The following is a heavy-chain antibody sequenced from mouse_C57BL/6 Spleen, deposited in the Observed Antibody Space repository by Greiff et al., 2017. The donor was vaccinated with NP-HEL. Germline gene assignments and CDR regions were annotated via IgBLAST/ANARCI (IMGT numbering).Heavy chain of an antibody. CDR3: THYGAGAY. CDR2: IRLKSDNSAT. V-gene: IGHV6-3*01. D-gene: IGHD1-2*01. J-gene: IGHJ3*01. Sequence: EVMLVESGGGLVQPGGSMKLSCVASGFTFSNYWMNWVRQSPEQGLEWVAQIRLKSDNSATHYAESVEGRFTSSRDASKSSVYLQMNNLRAVDTGIYYCTHYGAGAYWGQGTLVTVSA. CDR1: GFTFSNYW.